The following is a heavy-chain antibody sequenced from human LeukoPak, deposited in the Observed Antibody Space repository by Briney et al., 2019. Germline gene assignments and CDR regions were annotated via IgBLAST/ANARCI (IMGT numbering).Heavy chain of an antibody. V-gene: IGHV1-2*02. D-gene: IGHD6-6*01. J-gene: IGHJ6*03. CDR3: ARAGSKAARSYYYYMDV. CDR1: GYTFTGYY. Sequence: ASVKVSCRASGYTFTGYYMHWVRQAPGQGLEWMGWINPNSGGKNYAQKFQGRVTMTRDTSISTAYMELSRLRSDDTAVYYCARAGSKAARSYYYYMDVWGKGTTVTVSS. CDR2: INPNSGGK.